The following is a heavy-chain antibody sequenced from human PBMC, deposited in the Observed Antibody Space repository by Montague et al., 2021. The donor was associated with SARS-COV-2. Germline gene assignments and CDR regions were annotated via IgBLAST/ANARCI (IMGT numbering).Heavy chain of an antibody. D-gene: IGHD3-22*01. Sequence: TRSLTCSVSGVSISSGAYYWSWIRPHPGKGLEWIGYIYYNGSTYYNPSLKSRVTIAVDTSKNHFSLKLSSVTTADTAVYYCARSPYYDSSGQMGFDFWGQGTLVTVSS. V-gene: IGHV4-31*03. CDR1: GVSISSGAYY. CDR3: ARSPYYDSSGQMGFDF. J-gene: IGHJ4*02. CDR2: IYYNGST.